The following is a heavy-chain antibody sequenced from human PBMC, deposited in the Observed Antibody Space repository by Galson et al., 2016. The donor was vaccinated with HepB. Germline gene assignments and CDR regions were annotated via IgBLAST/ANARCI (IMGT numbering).Heavy chain of an antibody. CDR2: IYPGDSGA. V-gene: IGHV5-51*01. Sequence: QSGAEVKKPGESLKIYCKGFGYSFTSYWIGWVRQMPGKGLQWMGIIYPGDSGAKYSPSFQGQVTISADKSITTAYLQWSSLKASDTAMYYGESYGGGIPRLDAFDIWGQGTMVTISS. CDR3: ESYGGGIPRLDAFDI. CDR1: GYSFTSYW. J-gene: IGHJ3*02. D-gene: IGHD3-16*01.